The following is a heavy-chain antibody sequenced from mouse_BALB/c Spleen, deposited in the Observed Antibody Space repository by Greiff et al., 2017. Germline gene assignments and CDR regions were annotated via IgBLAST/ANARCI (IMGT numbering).Heavy chain of an antibody. D-gene: IGHD2-10*01. CDR3: ARDGTYYGNEAWFAY. Sequence: DVKLVESGGGLVKPGGSLKLSCAASGFTFSDYYMYWVRQTPEKRLEWVATISDGGSYTYYPDSVKGRFTISRDNAKNNLYLQMSSLKSEDTAMYYCARDGTYYGNEAWFAYWGQGTLVTVSA. CDR1: GFTFSDYY. J-gene: IGHJ3*01. V-gene: IGHV5-4*02. CDR2: ISDGGSYT.